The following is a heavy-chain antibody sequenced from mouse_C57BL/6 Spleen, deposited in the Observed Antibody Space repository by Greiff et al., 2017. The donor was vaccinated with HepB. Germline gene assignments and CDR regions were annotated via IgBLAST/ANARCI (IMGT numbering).Heavy chain of an antibody. CDR3: ARCLTTVDYWYFDV. J-gene: IGHJ1*03. CDR2: ISSGSSTI. D-gene: IGHD1-1*01. CDR1: GFTFSDYG. Sequence: EVQVVESGGGLVKPGGSLKLSCAASGFTFSDYGMHWVRQAPEKGLEWVAYISSGSSTIYYADTVKGRFTISRDNAKNTLFLQMTSLRSEDTAMYYCARCLTTVDYWYFDVWGTGTTVTVSS. V-gene: IGHV5-17*01.